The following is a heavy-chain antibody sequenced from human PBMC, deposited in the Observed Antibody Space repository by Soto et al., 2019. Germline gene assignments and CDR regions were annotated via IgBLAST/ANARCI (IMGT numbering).Heavy chain of an antibody. D-gene: IGHD4-17*01. CDR3: ARSGFYGDFDY. Sequence: QVQLVQSGAEVKKPGASVKVSCKASGYIFDTYHMHWVRQAPGQGLEWMGVVNPRGAATTHPQTFQGRVSLTGDTSTSTVYMELSSLRSEDTAVYYCARSGFYGDFDYWGQGTLVTVSS. CDR2: VNPRGAAT. CDR1: GYIFDTYH. V-gene: IGHV1-46*02. J-gene: IGHJ4*02.